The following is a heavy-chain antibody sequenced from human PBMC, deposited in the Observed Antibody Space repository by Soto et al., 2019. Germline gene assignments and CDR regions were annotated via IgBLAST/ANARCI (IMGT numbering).Heavy chain of an antibody. CDR3: AKGSLWLHSEPYYYYYYMDV. CDR2: ISGSGGST. J-gene: IGHJ6*03. CDR1: GFTFSSYA. V-gene: IGHV3-23*01. Sequence: GGSLRLSCAASGFTFSSYAMSWVRQAPGKGLEWVSAISGSGGSTYYADSVKGRFTISRDNSKNTLYLQMNSLRAEDTAVYYCAKGSLWLHSEPYYYYYYMDVWGKGTTVTAP. D-gene: IGHD5-18*01.